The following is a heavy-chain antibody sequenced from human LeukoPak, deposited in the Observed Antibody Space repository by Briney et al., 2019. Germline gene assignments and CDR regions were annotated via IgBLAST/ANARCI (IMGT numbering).Heavy chain of an antibody. CDR1: GFTFSSYA. CDR2: ISGSGGST. J-gene: IGHJ3*02. CDR3: AKVWWLSGAFDI. V-gene: IGHV3-23*01. D-gene: IGHD2-8*02. Sequence: GGSLRLSCAASGFTFSSYAMSWVRQAPGKGLEWVSAISGSGGSTYYADSVKGRFTISRDNSKNTLYLQMNSLRAEDRAVYYCAKVWWLSGAFDIWGQGTMVTVSS.